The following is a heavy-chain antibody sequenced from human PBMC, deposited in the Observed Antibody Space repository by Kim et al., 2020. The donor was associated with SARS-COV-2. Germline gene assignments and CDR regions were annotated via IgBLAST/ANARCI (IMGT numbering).Heavy chain of an antibody. D-gene: IGHD3-22*01. Sequence: SPSFQRQVTISADKSINTAYLQWSSLRASDTAMYYCARRYYDSSGFEYFDYWGQGTLVTVSS. J-gene: IGHJ4*02. CDR3: ARRYYDSSGFEYFDY. V-gene: IGHV5-51*01.